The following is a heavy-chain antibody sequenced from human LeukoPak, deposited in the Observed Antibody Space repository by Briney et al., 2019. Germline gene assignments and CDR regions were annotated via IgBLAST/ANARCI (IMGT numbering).Heavy chain of an antibody. D-gene: IGHD3-22*01. Sequence: SVKVSCKASGGTFSSYAISWVRQAPGQGLEWMGRIIPILGIANYAQKFQGRVTITADKSTSTAYMELSSLRSEDTAVYYCARDRNKYYYDSSGYLNCDYWGQGTLVTVSS. J-gene: IGHJ4*02. V-gene: IGHV1-69*04. CDR3: ARDRNKYYYDSSGYLNCDY. CDR2: IIPILGIA. CDR1: GGTFSSYA.